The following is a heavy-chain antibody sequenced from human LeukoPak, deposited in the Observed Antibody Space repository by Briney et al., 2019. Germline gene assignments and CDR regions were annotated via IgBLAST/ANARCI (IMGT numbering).Heavy chain of an antibody. Sequence: SETLSLTCTVSGGSISSYYWSWIRQPPGKGLEWIGYIYYSGSTNYNPSLKSRVTISIDTSKNQFSLKLSSVTAADTAVYYCARVDPDSSSTLEVFDYWGQGTLVTVSS. CDR3: ARVDPDSSSTLEVFDY. D-gene: IGHD6-6*01. J-gene: IGHJ4*02. V-gene: IGHV4-59*01. CDR1: GGSISSYY. CDR2: IYYSGST.